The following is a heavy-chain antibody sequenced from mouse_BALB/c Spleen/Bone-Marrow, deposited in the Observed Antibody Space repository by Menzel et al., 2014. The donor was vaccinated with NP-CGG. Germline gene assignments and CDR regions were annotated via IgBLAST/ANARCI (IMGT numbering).Heavy chain of an antibody. D-gene: IGHD1-2*01. V-gene: IGHV5-17*02. CDR3: ARKDYFGYAAMDY. Sequence: EVQLVESGGGLVQPGGSRKPSCAASGFTFSSFGMHWVRQAPEKGLEWVAYISGGSSIIYYADTVKGRFTISRDNPKNTLFLQMTSLRSEDTAIYYCARKDYFGYAAMDYWGQGTSVTVSS. CDR2: ISGGSSII. J-gene: IGHJ4*01. CDR1: GFTFSSFG.